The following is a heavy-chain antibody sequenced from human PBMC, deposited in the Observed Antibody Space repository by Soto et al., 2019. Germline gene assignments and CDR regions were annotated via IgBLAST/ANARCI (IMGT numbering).Heavy chain of an antibody. CDR1: GGTFSSYA. J-gene: IGHJ5*02. Sequence: QVQLVQSRAEVKKHGSSVNVSCKASGGTFSSYAISWVRQAPGQGLEWMGGIIPIFGTANYAQRFQGRVTITADESTSTAYMELSSLRSEDTAVYYCARRVTPYNWFDPWGQGTLVTVSS. D-gene: IGHD2-21*02. V-gene: IGHV1-69*12. CDR2: IIPIFGTA. CDR3: ARRVTPYNWFDP.